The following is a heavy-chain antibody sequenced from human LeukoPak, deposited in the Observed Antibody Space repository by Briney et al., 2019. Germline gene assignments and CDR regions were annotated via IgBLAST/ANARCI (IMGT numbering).Heavy chain of an antibody. CDR1: GGSISSGDYY. D-gene: IGHD2-2*01. V-gene: IGHV4-30-4*01. J-gene: IGHJ5*02. CDR3: ASGGYCGDTTCYPNWFDP. CDR2: IYYSGST. Sequence: TSETLSLTCTVSGGSISSGDYYWTWIRQPPGKGLEWIGYIYYSGSTYYSPSLKSQVTVSVDMSKNHFSLKLSSVTAADTAVYYCASGGYCGDTTCYPNWFDPWGQGTLVTVSS.